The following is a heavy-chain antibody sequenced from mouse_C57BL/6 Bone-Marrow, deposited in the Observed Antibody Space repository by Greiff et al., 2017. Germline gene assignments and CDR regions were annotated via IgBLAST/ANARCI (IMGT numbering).Heavy chain of an antibody. CDR2: ISYDGSN. V-gene: IGHV3-6*01. D-gene: IGHD2-4*01. CDR1: GYSITSGYY. CDR3: ARGGLRLDWYFDV. Sequence: EVQLQESGPGLVKPSQSLSLTCSVTGYSITSGYYWNWIRQFPGNKLEWMGYISYDGSNNSNPSLKNRISITRDTSKNQFFLKLNSVTTEDTATYYCARGGLRLDWYFDVWGTGTTVTVSS. J-gene: IGHJ1*03.